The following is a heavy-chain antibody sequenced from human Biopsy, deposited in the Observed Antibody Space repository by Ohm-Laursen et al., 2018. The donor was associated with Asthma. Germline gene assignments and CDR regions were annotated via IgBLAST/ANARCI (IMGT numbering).Heavy chain of an antibody. Sequence: SLRLSCAASGFMFRSFGMHWVRQAPGKGLEWVAVISYDGNHKFYEDSAKGRFTISRDNSKNTLYLQMNSLRTEDTAVYYCAKRRGYSGHDNNYWGQGTLVIVSS. CDR1: GFMFRSFG. J-gene: IGHJ4*02. V-gene: IGHV3-30*18. CDR3: AKRRGYSGHDNNY. D-gene: IGHD5-12*01. CDR2: ISYDGNHK.